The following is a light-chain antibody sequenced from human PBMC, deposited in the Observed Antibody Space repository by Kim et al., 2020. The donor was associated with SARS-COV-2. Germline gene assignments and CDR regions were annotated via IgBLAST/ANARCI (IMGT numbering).Light chain of an antibody. CDR3: LQSYSTPLA. Sequence: DIQMTQSPSSLSASVGDRVTITCRASQTITNYLNWYQQKPGKAPKVLIYAASSLQSGVPSRFSGSGSGTDFTLTISSLQPEDFASYYCLQSYSTPLAFGGGTKMDIK. V-gene: IGKV1-39*01. J-gene: IGKJ4*01. CDR1: QTITNY. CDR2: AAS.